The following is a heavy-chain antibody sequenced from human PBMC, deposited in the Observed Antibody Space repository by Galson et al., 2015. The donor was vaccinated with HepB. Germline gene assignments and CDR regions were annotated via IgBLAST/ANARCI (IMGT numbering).Heavy chain of an antibody. Sequence: QSGAEVTKPGESLKISCTGSGYNFATYWIGWVRQMPGKGLEWMGFIYPGDSDSRYSPSFQGQVTISAEKSINTAYLQWSSLKASDTAMYYCARHDYGGHSYLDYWGQGTLVSVSS. D-gene: IGHD4-23*01. CDR2: IYPGDSDS. J-gene: IGHJ4*02. V-gene: IGHV5-51*01. CDR3: ARHDYGGHSYLDY. CDR1: GYNFATYW.